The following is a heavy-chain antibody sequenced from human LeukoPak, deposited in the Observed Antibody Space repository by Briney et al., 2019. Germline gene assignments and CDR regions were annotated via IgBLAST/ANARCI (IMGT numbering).Heavy chain of an antibody. CDR1: GFTFNNYT. D-gene: IGHD6-13*01. V-gene: IGHV3-21*01. CDR3: ARGQEYSSSWYNGDRFDY. J-gene: IGHJ4*02. Sequence: GGSLRLSCAASGFTFNNYTASWVRQAPGKGLEWVSSISSSSSYIYYADSVKGRFTISRDDAKNSLYLQMNSLRAEDTAVYYCARGQEYSSSWYNGDRFDYWGQGTLVTVSS. CDR2: ISSSSSYI.